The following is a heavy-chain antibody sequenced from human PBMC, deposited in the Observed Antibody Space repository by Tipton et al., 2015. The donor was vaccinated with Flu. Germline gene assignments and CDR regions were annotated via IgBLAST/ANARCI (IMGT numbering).Heavy chain of an antibody. V-gene: IGHV4-39*07. CDR2: IYHSGST. J-gene: IGHJ4*02. D-gene: IGHD3-22*01. CDR3: ARDSPYDSSGYYSDY. Sequence: TLSLTCTVSGGSISSSSHYWGWIRQPPGKGLEWIGSIYHSGSTYYNPSLKSRVTISVDTSKNQFSLKLSSVTAADTAIYYCARDSPYDSSGYYSDYWGQGTQVTVSS. CDR1: GGSISSSSHY.